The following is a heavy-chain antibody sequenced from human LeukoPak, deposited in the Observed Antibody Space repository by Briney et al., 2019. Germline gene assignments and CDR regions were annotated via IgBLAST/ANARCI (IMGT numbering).Heavy chain of an antibody. V-gene: IGHV4-38-2*02. CDR2: IYHSGST. Sequence: SETLSLTCTVSGYSISSGYYWGWIRQPPGKGLEWIGSIYHSGSTYYNPSLKSRVTISVDTSKNQFSLKLSSVTAADTAVHYCARVSGIVGATDMDDAFDIWGQGTMVTVSS. D-gene: IGHD1-26*01. CDR3: ARVSGIVGATDMDDAFDI. CDR1: GYSISSGYY. J-gene: IGHJ3*02.